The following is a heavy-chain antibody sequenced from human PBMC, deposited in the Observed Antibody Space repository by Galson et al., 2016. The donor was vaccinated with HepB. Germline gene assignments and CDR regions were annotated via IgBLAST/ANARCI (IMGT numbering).Heavy chain of an antibody. J-gene: IGHJ3*02. V-gene: IGHV4-4*02. CDR3: ASYLIQSWAGSDAFDT. D-gene: IGHD5-18*01. Sequence: SETLSLTCAVSGGSVSRNNWWSWVRQPPGKGLEWIGEIFHSGDTNYNPSLRSRVTISVDKSKNHVSLKLISVTAADTAMYYCASYLIQSWAGSDAFDTRGQGTMVTVSS. CDR1: GGSVSRNNW. CDR2: IFHSGDT.